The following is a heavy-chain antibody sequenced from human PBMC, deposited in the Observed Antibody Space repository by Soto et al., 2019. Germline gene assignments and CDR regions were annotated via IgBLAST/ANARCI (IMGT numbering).Heavy chain of an antibody. J-gene: IGHJ4*02. CDR2: IVVGSGNT. Sequence: GASVKVSCKASGFTFTSSAVQWVRQARGQRLEWIGWIVVGSGNTNYAQKFQERVTITRDMSTSTAYMELSSLRSEDTAVYYCAADGVRYGDYIDFDYWGQGTLVTVSS. V-gene: IGHV1-58*01. CDR1: GFTFTSSA. CDR3: AADGVRYGDYIDFDY. D-gene: IGHD4-17*01.